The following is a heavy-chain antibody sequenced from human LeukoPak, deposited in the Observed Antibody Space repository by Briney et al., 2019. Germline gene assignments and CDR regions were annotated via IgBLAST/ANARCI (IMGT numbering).Heavy chain of an antibody. CDR2: IYTSGST. CDR1: GGSISSYY. Sequence: SETLSLTCTVSGGSISSYYWSWIRQPAGKGLEWIGRIYTSGSTNYNPSLKSRVTMSVDTSKNQFSLKLSSVTAADTAVYYCARHRAWRTMVRGVITRSYMDVWGKGTTVTISS. V-gene: IGHV4-4*07. D-gene: IGHD3-10*01. CDR3: ARHRAWRTMVRGVITRSYMDV. J-gene: IGHJ6*03.